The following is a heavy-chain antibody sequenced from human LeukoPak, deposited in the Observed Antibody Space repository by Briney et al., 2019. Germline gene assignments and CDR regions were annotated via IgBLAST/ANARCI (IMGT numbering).Heavy chain of an antibody. Sequence: GGSLTPSCQPSGSTLSSYEMNSVRQAPGKGLEWVSYISSSGSTKYYADSVKGRFTISRDNAKNSLYLQMNSLRAEDTAVYYCARDAIFGVVHDAFYIWGQGTMFTVSS. CDR2: ISSSGSTK. J-gene: IGHJ3*02. D-gene: IGHD3-3*01. CDR3: ARDAIFGVVHDAFYI. CDR1: GSTLSSYE. V-gene: IGHV3-48*03.